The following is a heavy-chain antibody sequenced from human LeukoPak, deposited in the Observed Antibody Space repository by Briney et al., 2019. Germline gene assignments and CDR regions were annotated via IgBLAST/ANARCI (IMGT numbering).Heavy chain of an antibody. CDR3: ACSDTAMAYFDY. J-gene: IGHJ4*02. D-gene: IGHD5-18*01. CDR1: GASISSSIYY. Sequence: PSETLSLTCTVSGASISSSIYYWGWIRQPPGKGLEWIGSIYHSGSTYYNPSLKSRVTISVDTSKNQFSLKLSSVTAADTAVYYCACSDTAMAYFDYWGQGTLVTVSS. CDR2: IYHSGST. V-gene: IGHV4-39*07.